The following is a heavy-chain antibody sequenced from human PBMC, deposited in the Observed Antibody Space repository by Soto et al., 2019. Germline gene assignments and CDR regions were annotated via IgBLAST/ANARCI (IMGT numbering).Heavy chain of an antibody. CDR2: ISYDGSNK. D-gene: IGHD3-3*01. J-gene: IGHJ6*02. CDR3: AKDRGPYDFWSGYGMDV. Sequence: GSLRLSCAASGFTFSSYGMHWVRQAPGKGLEWVAVISYDGSNKYHADSVKGRFTISRDNSKNTLYLQMNSLRAEDTAVYYCAKDRGPYDFWSGYGMDVWGQGTTVTVSS. V-gene: IGHV3-30*18. CDR1: GFTFSSYG.